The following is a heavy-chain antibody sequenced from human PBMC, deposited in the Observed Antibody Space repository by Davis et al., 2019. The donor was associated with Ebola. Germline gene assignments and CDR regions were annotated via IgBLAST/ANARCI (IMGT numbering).Heavy chain of an antibody. V-gene: IGHV3-30*03. D-gene: IGHD3-10*01. Sequence: GGSLRLSCAAAGFTFNSHAMHWVRQAPGKGLEWVAVISYDGSNKYYADSVKGRFTISRDNSKNTLYLQMNSLRAEDTAVYYCARVGMVQGKGRRWFDPWGQGTLVTVSS. J-gene: IGHJ5*02. CDR3: ARVGMVQGKGRRWFDP. CDR1: GFTFNSHA. CDR2: ISYDGSNK.